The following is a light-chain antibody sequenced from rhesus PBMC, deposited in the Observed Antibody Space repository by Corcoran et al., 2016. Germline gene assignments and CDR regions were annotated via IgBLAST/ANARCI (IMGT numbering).Light chain of an antibody. J-gene: IGKJ1*01. CDR1: QSVSIY. V-gene: IGKV3-10*01. CDR3: YQHSSGYRT. Sequence: QVILTQSPATLSLSPGERATLSCRASQSVSIYLAWYHQKPGQAPRLLIYGASSRATGIPDRFSGSGSGTDVTLTIRSLGPEDVGVYHCYQHSSGYRTFGQGTKVEIK. CDR2: GAS.